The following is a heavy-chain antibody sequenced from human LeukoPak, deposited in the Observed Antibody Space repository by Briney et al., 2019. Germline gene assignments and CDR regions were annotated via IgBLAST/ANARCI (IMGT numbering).Heavy chain of an antibody. CDR1: GFTFSSYG. CDR2: ISYDGSNK. D-gene: IGHD6-13*01. Sequence: GGSLRLSCAASGFTFSSYGMHWVRQAPGKGLEWVAVISYDGSNKYYADSVKGRFTISRDNSKNTLYLQMNSLRAEDTAVYYCAKVGGYSREGSDYWGQGTLVTVSS. V-gene: IGHV3-30*18. J-gene: IGHJ4*02. CDR3: AKVGGYSREGSDY.